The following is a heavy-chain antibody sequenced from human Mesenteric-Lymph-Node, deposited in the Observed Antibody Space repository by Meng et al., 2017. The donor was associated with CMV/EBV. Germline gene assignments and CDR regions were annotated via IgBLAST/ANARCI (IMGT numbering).Heavy chain of an antibody. Sequence: KASGYTFSDYYMHWVRQAPGQGLEWMGWINPKSGTTHSAQKFQGRVTMTRDTSITTAYVELSRLRSDDTAVYFCARGRFTVAAVVADYWGQGTLVTVSS. J-gene: IGHJ4*02. D-gene: IGHD6-13*01. V-gene: IGHV1-2*02. CDR2: INPKSGTT. CDR1: GYTFSDYY. CDR3: ARGRFTVAAVVADY.